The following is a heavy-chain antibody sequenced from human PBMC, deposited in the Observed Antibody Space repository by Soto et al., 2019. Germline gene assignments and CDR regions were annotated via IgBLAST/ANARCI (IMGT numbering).Heavy chain of an antibody. Sequence: ASVKVSCKASGYIFTNNDVSWVRQATGQGLEWMGWMNPGSGDTGYAQKFQGRVTMTRDISIATAYMELSSLRSDDTAIYYCARMATFGSLNWFDPWGQGALVTVSS. V-gene: IGHV1-8*01. CDR3: ARMATFGSLNWFDP. D-gene: IGHD3-16*01. CDR1: GYIFTNND. CDR2: MNPGSGDT. J-gene: IGHJ5*02.